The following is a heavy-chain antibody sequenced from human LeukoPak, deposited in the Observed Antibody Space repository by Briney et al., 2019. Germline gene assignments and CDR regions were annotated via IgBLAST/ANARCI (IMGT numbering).Heavy chain of an antibody. J-gene: IGHJ4*02. D-gene: IGHD1-26*01. V-gene: IGHV3-48*03. CDR3: ARSSYRYSGSYGGGDY. CDR1: GFTFSSYE. Sequence: PGGSLRLSCAASGFTFSSYEMNWVHQAPGKGLEWVSYISSSGSTIYYADSVKGRFTISRDNAKNSLCLQMNSLRAEDTAVYYCARSSYRYSGSYGGGDYWGQGTLVTVSS. CDR2: ISSSGSTI.